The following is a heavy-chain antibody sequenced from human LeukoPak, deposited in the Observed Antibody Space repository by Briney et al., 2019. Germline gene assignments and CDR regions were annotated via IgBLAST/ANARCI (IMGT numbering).Heavy chain of an antibody. Sequence: PSETLSLTCAVYGGSFSSYYWSWIRQPPGKGLEWIGEINHSGSTNYNPSLKSRVTISVDTSKNQFSLKLSSVTAADTAVYYCAEGYCSSTSCYRNFQHWGQGTLVTVSS. V-gene: IGHV4-34*01. J-gene: IGHJ1*01. D-gene: IGHD2-2*02. CDR1: GGSFSSYY. CDR3: AEGYCSSTSCYRNFQH. CDR2: INHSGST.